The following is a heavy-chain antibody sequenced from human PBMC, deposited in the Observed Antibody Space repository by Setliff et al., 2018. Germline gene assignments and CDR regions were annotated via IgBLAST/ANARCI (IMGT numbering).Heavy chain of an antibody. CDR2: IYPGDSDT. J-gene: IGHJ6*02. CDR1: GYRFSSHW. CDR3: ARRGKSIAAHYYYYGMDV. V-gene: IGHV5-51*01. Sequence: GESLKISCKGSGYRFSSHWIGWVRQMPGKGLEWMGIIYPGDSDTRYSPSFQGQVTISADKSISTAYLQWSSLKASDTAMYYCARRGKSIAAHYYYYGMDVWGQGTTVTVSS. D-gene: IGHD6-6*01.